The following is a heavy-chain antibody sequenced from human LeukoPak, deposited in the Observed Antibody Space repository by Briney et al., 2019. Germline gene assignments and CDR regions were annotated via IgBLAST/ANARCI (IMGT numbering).Heavy chain of an antibody. Sequence: GGSLRLSCAASRFTFSSYVMHWVRQAPGKGLEWVAVISYDGSDKYYADSVKGRFTISRDNSKNTLYLQMNSLRAEDTAVYYCARDKGGSGSLDYWGQGTLVTVSS. D-gene: IGHD1-26*01. CDR1: RFTFSSYV. CDR3: ARDKGGSGSLDY. V-gene: IGHV3-30*03. CDR2: ISYDGSDK. J-gene: IGHJ4*02.